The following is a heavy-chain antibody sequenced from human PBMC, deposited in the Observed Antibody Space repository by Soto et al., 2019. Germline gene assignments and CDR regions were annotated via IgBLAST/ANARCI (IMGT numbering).Heavy chain of an antibody. CDR2: IKSKTAGGTT. CDR1: GLTLSNFL. J-gene: IGHJ4*02. V-gene: IGHV3-15*07. D-gene: IGHD4-17*01. CDR3: SYGANQYFDY. Sequence: GGSLILSCVVSGLTLSNFLMNWVRQAPGKGLEWVGRIKSKTAGGTTDYAAPVKGRFTISRDDSENTLFLHMNSLKTEDTAVYYCSYGANQYFDYWGQGA.